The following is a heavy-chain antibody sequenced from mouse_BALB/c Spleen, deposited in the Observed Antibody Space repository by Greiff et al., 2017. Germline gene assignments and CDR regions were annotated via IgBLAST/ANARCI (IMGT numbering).Heavy chain of an antibody. D-gene: IGHD2-12*01. CDR3: AREDTTGWFAY. Sequence: QVQLKESVPGLVAPSQSLSITCTVSGFSLTSYGVHWVRQPPGKGLEWLGVIWAGGSTNYNSALMSRLSISKDNSKSQVFLKMNSLQTDDTAMYYCAREDTTGWFAYWGQGTLVTVSA. CDR1: GFSLTSYG. CDR2: IWAGGST. V-gene: IGHV2-9*02. J-gene: IGHJ3*01.